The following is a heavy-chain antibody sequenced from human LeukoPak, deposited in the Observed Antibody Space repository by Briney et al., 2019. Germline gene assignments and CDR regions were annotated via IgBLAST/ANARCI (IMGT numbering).Heavy chain of an antibody. CDR1: GFGFSDAW. D-gene: IGHD5/OR15-5a*01. V-gene: IGHV3-15*01. CDR2: IKSQTHGGTT. Sequence: GGSLRLSCAGSGFGFSDAWMSWVRQAPGKGLEWVGHIKSQTHGGTTDYAAPVKGRFTISRDDSKKTVYLQMNSLQTDDTGVYHCTTEFFGSVYNNWGQGTRVTVSS. J-gene: IGHJ4*02. CDR3: TTEFFGSVYNN.